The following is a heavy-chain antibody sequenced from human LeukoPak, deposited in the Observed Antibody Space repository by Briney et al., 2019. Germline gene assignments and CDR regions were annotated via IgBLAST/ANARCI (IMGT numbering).Heavy chain of an antibody. Sequence: ASVKVSCKASGYTFTSYYMHWVRQAPGQGLEWMGWINPNSGGTNYAQKFQGRVTMTRDTSISTAHMELSRLRSDDTAVYYCARGGASYCSSASCYKYYYMDVWGKGTTVTISS. D-gene: IGHD2-2*02. V-gene: IGHV1-2*02. CDR2: INPNSGGT. CDR1: GYTFTSYY. J-gene: IGHJ6*03. CDR3: ARGGASYCSSASCYKYYYMDV.